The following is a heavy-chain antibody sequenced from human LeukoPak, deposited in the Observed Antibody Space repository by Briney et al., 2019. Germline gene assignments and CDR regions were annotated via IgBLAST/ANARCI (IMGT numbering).Heavy chain of an antibody. CDR1: GFTFSSYG. CDR2: ISYDGSNK. V-gene: IGHV3-30*18. J-gene: IGHJ4*02. D-gene: IGHD2-15*01. Sequence: GSLRLSCAASGFTFSSYGMHWVRQAPGKGLEWVAVISYDGSNKYYADSVKGRFTISRDNSKNTLYLQMNSLRAEDTAVYYCAKDGEAPGGYCSGGRCYSYFDYWGQGTLVTVSS. CDR3: AKDGEAPGGYCSGGRCYSYFDY.